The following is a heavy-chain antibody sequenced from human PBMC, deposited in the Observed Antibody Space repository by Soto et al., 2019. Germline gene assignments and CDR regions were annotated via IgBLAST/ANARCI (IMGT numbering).Heavy chain of an antibody. CDR1: GGTFSNDA. D-gene: IGHD2-21*02. CDR3: AREVVTETTLGYFDY. J-gene: IGHJ4*02. Sequence: QVHLVQSGAEVKRSRSSVRVSCTASGGTFSNDALTWVRQAPGQGLEWLGRIIPFFGTPDYAQSFQGRLTITADESTGTAYMDLSSLRSDDTAVYYCAREVVTETTLGYFDYWGQGTQVTVSS. CDR2: IIPFFGTP. V-gene: IGHV1-69*01.